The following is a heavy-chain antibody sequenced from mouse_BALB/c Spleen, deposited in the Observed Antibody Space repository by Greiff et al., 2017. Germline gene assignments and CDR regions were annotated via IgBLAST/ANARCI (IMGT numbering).Heavy chain of an antibody. CDR2: ISYSGST. CDR3: ARGGNYRYFYAMDY. J-gene: IGHJ4*01. V-gene: IGHV3-2*02. Sequence: EVQLQQSGPGLVKPSQSLSLTCTVTGYSITSDYAWNWIRQFPGNKLEWMGYISYSGSTSYNPSLKSRISITRDTSKNQFFLQLNSVTTEDTATYYCARGGNYRYFYAMDYWGQGTSVTVSS. CDR1: GYSITSDYA. D-gene: IGHD2-14*01.